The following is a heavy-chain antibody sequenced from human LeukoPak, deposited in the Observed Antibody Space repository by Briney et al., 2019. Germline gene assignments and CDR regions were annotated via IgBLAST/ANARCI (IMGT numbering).Heavy chain of an antibody. D-gene: IGHD3-10*01. J-gene: IGHJ4*02. CDR1: GFTFSSYA. V-gene: IGHV3-30*04. Sequence: PGRSLRLSCAASGFTFSSYAMHWVRQAPGKGLEWVAVISYDGSNKCYADSVKGRFTISRDNSKNTLYLQMNSLRAEDTAVYYCARDTDYYGSGSLWDWGQGTLVTVSS. CDR3: ARDTDYYGSGSLWD. CDR2: ISYDGSNK.